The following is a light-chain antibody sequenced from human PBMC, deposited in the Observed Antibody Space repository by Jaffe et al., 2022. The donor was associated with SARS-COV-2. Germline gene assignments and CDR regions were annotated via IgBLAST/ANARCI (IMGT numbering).Light chain of an antibody. CDR3: QQYGGSPRT. Sequence: EIVLTQSPGTLPLSPGERATLSCRASQSVTSNYLAWYQQKPGQAPRLLIYVASTRATGIPDRFSGSGSGTDFTLTISRLEPEDFAVYYCQQYGGSPRTFGQGTKVEIK. J-gene: IGKJ1*01. CDR2: VAS. V-gene: IGKV3-20*01. CDR1: QSVTSNY.